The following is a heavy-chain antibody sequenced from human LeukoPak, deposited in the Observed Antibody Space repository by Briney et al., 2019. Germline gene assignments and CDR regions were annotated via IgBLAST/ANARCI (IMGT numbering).Heavy chain of an antibody. CDR1: GHTLTELS. Sequence: ASGKVSCKVSGHTLTELSMHWVRQAPGKGLEWRGGFDPEDGETIYAQKFQGRVTMTEDTSTDTAYMELSSLRAEDTAVYYCATGNAILKWIQLWLAFDYWGQGTLVTVSS. CDR2: FDPEDGET. J-gene: IGHJ4*02. CDR3: ATGNAILKWIQLWLAFDY. D-gene: IGHD5-18*01. V-gene: IGHV1-24*01.